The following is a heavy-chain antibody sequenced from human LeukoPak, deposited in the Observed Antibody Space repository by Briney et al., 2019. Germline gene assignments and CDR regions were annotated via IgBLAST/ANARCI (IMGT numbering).Heavy chain of an antibody. Sequence: SGTLSLTCAVSGGSIRSSNWWSWVRQPPGKGLEWIGEIYHSGSTNYNPSLKSRVTISVDTSKNQFSLKLSSVTAADTAVYYCARVILKDYYYYYMDVWGKGTTVTISS. D-gene: IGHD2/OR15-2a*01. CDR1: GGSIRSSNW. J-gene: IGHJ6*03. CDR2: IYHSGST. V-gene: IGHV4-4*02. CDR3: ARVILKDYYYYYMDV.